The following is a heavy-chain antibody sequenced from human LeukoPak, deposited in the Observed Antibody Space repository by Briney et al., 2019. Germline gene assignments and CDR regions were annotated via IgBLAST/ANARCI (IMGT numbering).Heavy chain of an antibody. CDR3: ARGRGDY. D-gene: IGHD3-10*01. V-gene: IGHV4-34*01. Sequence: PSETLSLTCAVYGGSFSGFYWSWIRQPPGKGLEWIGEINHSGSTNYNPSLKSRVTISVDTSKNQFSLKLSSVTAADTAVYYCARGRGDYWGREPWSPSPQ. CDR2: INHSGST. CDR1: GGSFSGFY. J-gene: IGHJ4*02.